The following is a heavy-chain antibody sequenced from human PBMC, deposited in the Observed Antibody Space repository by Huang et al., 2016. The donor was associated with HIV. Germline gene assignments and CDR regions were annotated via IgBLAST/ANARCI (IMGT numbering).Heavy chain of an antibody. CDR2: INHSEST. Sequence: QVQLQQWGAGLLRPSATLSLTCAVYGGSFSGYYGTWIRQPPGKGREGIGEINHSESTHYNPSLKSRVTISGDTSRNQFSLTLTSVTAADTAVYYCARGQGGYYYYYMDVWGKGTTVTVSS. J-gene: IGHJ6*03. V-gene: IGHV4-34*01. CDR3: ARGQGGYYYYYMDV. CDR1: GGSFSGYY.